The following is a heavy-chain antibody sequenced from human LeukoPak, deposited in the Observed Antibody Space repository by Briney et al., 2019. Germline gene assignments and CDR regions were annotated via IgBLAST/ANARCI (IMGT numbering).Heavy chain of an antibody. CDR3: ARQPAVITFGGVIVPYYFDY. Sequence: PSETLSLTCTVSGGSISSSSYYWGWIRQPPGKGLEWIGSIYYSGSTYDNPSLKSRVTISVDTSKNQFSLKLSSVTAADTAVYYCARQPAVITFGGVIVPYYFDYWGQGTLVTVSS. CDR2: IYYSGST. V-gene: IGHV4-39*01. J-gene: IGHJ4*02. CDR1: GGSISSSSYY. D-gene: IGHD3-16*02.